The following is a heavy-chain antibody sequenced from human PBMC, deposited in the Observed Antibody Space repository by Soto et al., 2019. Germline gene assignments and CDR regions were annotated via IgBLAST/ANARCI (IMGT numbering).Heavy chain of an antibody. V-gene: IGHV3-23*01. Sequence: GGSLRLSCAASGVTFSSYAMSWVRQAPGKGLEWVSTISSGGGDSTYYADSVRGRFTISRDNSKNTLYLQMSSLRPEDTALYYCATYRGGPQYYFVDWGQGTLVTVSS. CDR2: ISSGGGDST. CDR1: GVTFSSYA. J-gene: IGHJ4*02. CDR3: ATYRGGPQYYFVD. D-gene: IGHD4-4*01.